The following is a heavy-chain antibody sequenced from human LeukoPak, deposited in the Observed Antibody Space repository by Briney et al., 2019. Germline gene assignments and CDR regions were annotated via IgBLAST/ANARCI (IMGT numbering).Heavy chain of an antibody. D-gene: IGHD6-19*01. CDR2: ISSSGSTI. V-gene: IGHV3-48*03. Sequence: GGSLRLSCAASGFTFSSYEMNWVRQAPGKGLEWVSYISSSGSTIYYADSVKGRFTISRDNAKDSLYLQMNSLRAEDTAVYYCARELLSSGWYPAAFDYWGQGTLVTVSS. CDR3: ARELLSSGWYPAAFDY. J-gene: IGHJ4*02. CDR1: GFTFSSYE.